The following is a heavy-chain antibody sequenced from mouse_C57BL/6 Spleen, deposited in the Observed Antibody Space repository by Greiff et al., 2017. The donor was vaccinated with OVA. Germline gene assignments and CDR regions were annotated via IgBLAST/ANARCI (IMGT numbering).Heavy chain of an antibody. D-gene: IGHD2-5*01. V-gene: IGHV6-3*01. CDR2: IRLKSDNYAT. J-gene: IGHJ3*01. Sequence: EVMLVESGGGLVQPGGSMKLSCVASGFTFSNYWMNWVRQSPEKGLEWVAQIRLKSDNYATPYAESVKGRFTISRDDSKSSVYLQMNNLRAEDTGIYYCTIDYSNYSGWFAYWGQGTLVTVSA. CDR1: GFTFSNYW. CDR3: TIDYSNYSGWFAY.